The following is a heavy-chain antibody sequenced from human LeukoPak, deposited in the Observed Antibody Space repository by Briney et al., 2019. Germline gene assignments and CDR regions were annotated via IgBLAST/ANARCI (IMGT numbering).Heavy chain of an antibody. CDR3: ARHDDYPGFGRGFDP. J-gene: IGHJ5*02. D-gene: IGHD3-16*01. Sequence: QASETLSLTCTVAGDSMSGYYWSWIRQPPGKGLEWIGYMFYSGTTRYNPSLKSRVTISADTSRNHFSLKLYSVTAADTAVYYCARHDDYPGFGRGFDPWGQGSLVTVSS. CDR1: GDSMSGYY. CDR2: MFYSGTT. V-gene: IGHV4-59*08.